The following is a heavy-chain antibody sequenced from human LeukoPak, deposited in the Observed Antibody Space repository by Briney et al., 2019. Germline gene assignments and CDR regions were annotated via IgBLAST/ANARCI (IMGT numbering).Heavy chain of an antibody. CDR3: ARYNYNFYFDY. J-gene: IGHJ4*02. CDR2: IYYSGST. Sequence: SGTLSLTCAVSGGSISTYYWSWIRQPPGKGLEWIGYIYYSGSTNYNPSLKSRVTISVDTSKNQFSLKLSSVTAADTAVYYCARYNYNFYFDYWGQGTLVTVSS. CDR1: GGSISTYY. D-gene: IGHD1-1*01. V-gene: IGHV4-59*01.